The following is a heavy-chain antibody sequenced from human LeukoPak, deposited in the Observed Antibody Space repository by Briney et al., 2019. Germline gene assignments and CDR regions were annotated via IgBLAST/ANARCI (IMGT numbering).Heavy chain of an antibody. V-gene: IGHV4-59*01. D-gene: IGHD6-19*01. CDR3: ARGRAWYMDY. CDR2: IYYSGST. J-gene: IGHJ4*02. Sequence: PSGNLSLTCTVSGDSISSYYWSWIRRPPGKGLEWIGYIYYSGSTNYNPSLKSRVTISVDTSKNQFSLKLSSVTAADTAVYYCARGRAWYMDYWGQGTLVTVSS. CDR1: GDSISSYY.